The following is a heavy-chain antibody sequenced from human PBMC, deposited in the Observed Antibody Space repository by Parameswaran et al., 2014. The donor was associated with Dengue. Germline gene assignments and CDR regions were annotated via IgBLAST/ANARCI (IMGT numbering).Heavy chain of an antibody. Sequence: ASETPVPHPALSLVAPSAVVVTTGAGIRQPPGKGLEWIGSIYYSGSTYYNPSLKSRVTISVDTSKNQFSLKLSSVTAADTAVYYCASAVRGGWFDPWGQGTLVTVSS. CDR2: IYYSGST. D-gene: IGHD2-15*01. J-gene: IGHJ5*02. CDR3: ASAVRGGWFDP. V-gene: IGHV4-39*01. CDR1: VAPSAVVVTT.